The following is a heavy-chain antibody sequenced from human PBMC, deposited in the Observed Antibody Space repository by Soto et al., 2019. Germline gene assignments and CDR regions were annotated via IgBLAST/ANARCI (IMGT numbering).Heavy chain of an antibody. CDR3: ARLRQWLGGGEYFQH. CDR1: GGSISSSSYY. V-gene: IGHV4-39*01. Sequence: QLQLQESGPGLVKPSETLSLTCTVSGGSISSSSYYWGWIRQPPGKGLEWIGSIYYSGSTYYNPSLKSRVTISVDTSKNQFSLKLSSVTAADTAVYYCARLRQWLGGGEYFQHWGQGTLVTVSS. CDR2: IYYSGST. J-gene: IGHJ1*01. D-gene: IGHD6-19*01.